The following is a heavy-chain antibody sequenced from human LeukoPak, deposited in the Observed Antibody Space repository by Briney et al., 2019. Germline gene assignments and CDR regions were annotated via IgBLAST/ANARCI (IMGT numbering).Heavy chain of an antibody. CDR3: ARVGDYSYGNY. CDR2: IYYSGST. V-gene: IGHV4-59*01. J-gene: IGHJ4*02. Sequence: SQTLSLTCTVSGGSISSYYWSWIRQPPGKGLEWIGYIYYSGSTNYNPSLKSRVTISVDTSKNQFSLKLSSVTAADTAVYYCARVGDYSYGNYWGQGTLVTVSS. CDR1: GGSISSYY. D-gene: IGHD5-18*01.